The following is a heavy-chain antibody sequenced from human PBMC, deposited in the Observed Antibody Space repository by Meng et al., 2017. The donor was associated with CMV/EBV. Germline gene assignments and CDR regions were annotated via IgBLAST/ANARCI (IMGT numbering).Heavy chain of an antibody. CDR1: GFTVSSNY. CDR2: ISSSSSTI. J-gene: IGHJ4*02. V-gene: IGHV3-48*04. CDR3: ARGVEGFDY. Sequence: GGSLSLSCAASGFTVSSNYMSWVRQAPGKGLEWVSYISSSSSTIYYADSVKGRFTISRDNAKNSPYLQMNSLRAEDTAVYYCARGVEGFDYWGQGTLVTVSS.